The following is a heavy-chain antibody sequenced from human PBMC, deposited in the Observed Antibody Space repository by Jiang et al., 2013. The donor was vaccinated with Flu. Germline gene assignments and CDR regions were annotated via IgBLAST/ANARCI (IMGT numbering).Heavy chain of an antibody. CDR1: GFTFSSYA. CDR3: ARELVAATLDY. V-gene: IGHV3-30*04. CDR2: ISYDGSNK. D-gene: IGHD2-15*01. Sequence: GVVQPGRSLRLSCAASGFTFSSYAMHWVRQAPGKGLEWVAVISYDGSNKYYADSVKGRFTISRDNTKNTLYLQMNSLRAEDTAVYYCARELVAATLDYWGQGTLVTVSS. J-gene: IGHJ4*02.